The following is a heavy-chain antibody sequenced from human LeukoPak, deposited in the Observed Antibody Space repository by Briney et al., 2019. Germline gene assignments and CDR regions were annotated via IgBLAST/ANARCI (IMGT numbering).Heavy chain of an antibody. CDR2: IRPESDGGTT. D-gene: IGHD4-11*01. Sequence: GGSLRLSCAASGFTLSKAWVNWVRQAPGKGPEWVGRIRPESDGGTTDYAAPVKGRFTISRDDSKNTQYLQMNSLRIEDTALYYCTTRSHDYNNLGGSAWGQGTLVTVSS. J-gene: IGHJ5*02. CDR3: TTRSHDYNNLGGSA. CDR1: GFTLSKAW. V-gene: IGHV3-15*01.